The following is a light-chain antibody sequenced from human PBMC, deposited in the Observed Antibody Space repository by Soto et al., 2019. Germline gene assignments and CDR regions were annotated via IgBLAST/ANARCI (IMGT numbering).Light chain of an antibody. Sequence: EIEMTQSPATLIVSPGEIATLSCRASQSVTSNLAWYQQRPGQAPRLLIYAASTRATGIPARFSGSTSGTEFTLTISSLQSEDFAVYYCQQYNNWPLTFGGGTKVDIK. J-gene: IGKJ4*01. CDR1: QSVTSN. CDR2: AAS. V-gene: IGKV3-15*01. CDR3: QQYNNWPLT.